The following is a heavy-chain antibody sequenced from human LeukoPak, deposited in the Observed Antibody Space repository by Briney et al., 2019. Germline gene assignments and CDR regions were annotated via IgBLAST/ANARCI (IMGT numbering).Heavy chain of an antibody. Sequence: GGSLRLSCAASGFTFSNFYMSWFRQAPGKGLEWLPYISGSGTNQHYADSVRGRFTISRDNAENSLSLQMDSLRAEDTAVYYCARPVSPNYFYYMDVWGKGTTVTVSS. D-gene: IGHD4-11*01. J-gene: IGHJ6*03. V-gene: IGHV3-11*01. CDR1: GFTFSNFY. CDR2: ISGSGTNQ. CDR3: ARPVSPNYFYYMDV.